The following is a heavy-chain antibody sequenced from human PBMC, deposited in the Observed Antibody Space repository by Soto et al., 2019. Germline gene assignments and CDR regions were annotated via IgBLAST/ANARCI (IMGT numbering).Heavy chain of an antibody. D-gene: IGHD4-17*01. CDR2: IYYTGIT. Sequence: QVQLQESGPGLVKPSQTLSLTCNVSGGSVSSGGYYWSWIRQHPGKGLEWIGYIYYTGITYYNPSLQRRVTISLGTSKNQFSLTLTSVAAADTAIYYCASEPTVPSGFDSWGQGTLVTVSS. J-gene: IGHJ4*02. CDR1: GGSVSSGGYY. CDR3: ASEPTVPSGFDS. V-gene: IGHV4-31*03.